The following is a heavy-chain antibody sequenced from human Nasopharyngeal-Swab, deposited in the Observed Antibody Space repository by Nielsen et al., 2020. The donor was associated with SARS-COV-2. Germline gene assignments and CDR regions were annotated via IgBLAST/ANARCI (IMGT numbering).Heavy chain of an antibody. Sequence: SVKVSCKASGGIFGSYAVSWVRQAPGQGLEWMGRIIFMVGVANYAQTFQGRVTITADKSTSTAYMELSSLRSEDTAVYYCASRRQVGANHHAFDIWGQGTMVTVSS. D-gene: IGHD1-26*01. CDR1: GGIFGSYA. V-gene: IGHV1-69*04. CDR3: ASRRQVGANHHAFDI. CDR2: IIFMVGVA. J-gene: IGHJ3*02.